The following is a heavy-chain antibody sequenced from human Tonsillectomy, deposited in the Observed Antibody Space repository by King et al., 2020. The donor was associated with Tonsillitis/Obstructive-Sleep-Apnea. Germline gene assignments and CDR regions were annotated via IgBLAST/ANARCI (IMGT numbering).Heavy chain of an antibody. CDR2: INHSGST. Sequence: VQLQQWGAGLLKPSETLSLTCAVYGGSFSGYYWSWIRQPPGKGLEWIGEINHSGSTNYNPSLKSRVTISVDTSKNQFSLKLSSVTAADTAVYYCARDQIVVVIAISNAFDIWGQGTMVTVSS. V-gene: IGHV4-34*01. CDR3: ARDQIVVVIAISNAFDI. CDR1: GGSFSGYY. J-gene: IGHJ3*02. D-gene: IGHD2-21*01.